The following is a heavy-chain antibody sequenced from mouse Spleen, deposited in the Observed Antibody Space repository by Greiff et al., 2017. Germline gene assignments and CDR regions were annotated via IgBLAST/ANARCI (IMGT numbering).Heavy chain of an antibody. D-gene: IGHD1-1*01. Sequence: EVQLQQSGAELVRPGASVKLSCTASGFNIKDDYMHWVKQRPEQGLEWIGWIDPENGDTEYASKFQGKATITADTSSNTAYLQLSSLTSEDTAVYYCTTPNDGSREAMDYWGQGTSVTVSS. J-gene: IGHJ4*01. CDR1: GFNIKDDY. CDR3: TTPNDGSREAMDY. V-gene: IGHV14-4*01. CDR2: IDPENGDT.